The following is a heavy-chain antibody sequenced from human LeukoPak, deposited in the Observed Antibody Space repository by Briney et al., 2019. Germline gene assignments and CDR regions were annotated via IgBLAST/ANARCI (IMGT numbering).Heavy chain of an antibody. D-gene: IGHD3-22*01. CDR3: ARGLVTMIVNWFDP. CDR2: INHSGST. V-gene: IGHV4-34*01. J-gene: IGHJ5*02. CDR1: GGPFSGYY. Sequence: SETLSLTCAVYGGPFSGYYWSWIRQPPGKGLEWMGEINHSGSTNYNPSLKSRVTISVDTSKNQFSLKLSSVTAADTAVYYCARGLVTMIVNWFDPWGQGTLVTVSS.